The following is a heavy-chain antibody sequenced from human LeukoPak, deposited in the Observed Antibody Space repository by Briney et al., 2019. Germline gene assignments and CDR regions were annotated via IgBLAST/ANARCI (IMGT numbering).Heavy chain of an antibody. Sequence: QTGGSLRLSCAASGFTFDSYAMHWVRQAPGKGLEWVGFIRSKAYGGTTEYAASVKGRFTISRDDSKSIAYLQMNSLKTEDTAVYYCTRRITMVRGVPNFDYWGQGTLVTVSS. CDR3: TRRITMVRGVPNFDY. V-gene: IGHV3-49*04. J-gene: IGHJ4*02. CDR2: IRSKAYGGTT. D-gene: IGHD3-10*01. CDR1: GFTFDSYA.